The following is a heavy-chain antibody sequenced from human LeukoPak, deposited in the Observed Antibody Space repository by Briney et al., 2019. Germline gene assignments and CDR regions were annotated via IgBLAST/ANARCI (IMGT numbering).Heavy chain of an antibody. D-gene: IGHD3-10*01. V-gene: IGHV3-74*01. CDR1: GFTFSSYW. J-gene: IGHJ4*02. Sequence: GGSLRLSCAASGFTFSSYWMHWVRQAPGKGLVWVSRINSDGSSTSYADSVKGRFTISRDNAKNTLYLQMNSLRAEDTAVYYCARPYYYGSGSLYYFDYWGQGTLVTVSS. CDR3: ARPYYYGSGSLYYFDY. CDR2: INSDGSST.